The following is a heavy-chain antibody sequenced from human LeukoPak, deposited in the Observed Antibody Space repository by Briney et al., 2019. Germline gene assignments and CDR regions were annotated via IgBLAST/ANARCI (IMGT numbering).Heavy chain of an antibody. Sequence: QPGGSLRLSCAASGFTFSSYGMHWVCQAPGKGLEWVAFIRYDGSNKYYADSVKGRFTISRDNSKNTLYLQMNSLRAEDTAVYYCARNSSGYLCSDYWGQGTLVTVSS. CDR2: IRYDGSNK. D-gene: IGHD3-22*01. CDR1: GFTFSSYG. J-gene: IGHJ4*02. CDR3: ARNSSGYLCSDY. V-gene: IGHV3-30*02.